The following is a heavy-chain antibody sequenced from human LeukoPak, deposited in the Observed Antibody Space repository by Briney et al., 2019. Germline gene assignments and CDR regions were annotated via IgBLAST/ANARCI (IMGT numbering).Heavy chain of an antibody. CDR3: ASSRITIFGVVIGPPNYYYYMDV. D-gene: IGHD3-3*01. CDR1: GLTFSSYA. CDR2: ISYDGSNK. J-gene: IGHJ6*03. V-gene: IGHV3-30*04. Sequence: GGSLGLSCAASGLTFSSYAMHWVRQARGRGRGWVAFISYDGSNKYYADSVKGRFTISRDNSKDTLYLQMNSLRAEDTAVYYCASSRITIFGVVIGPPNYYYYMDVWGKGTTVTVSS.